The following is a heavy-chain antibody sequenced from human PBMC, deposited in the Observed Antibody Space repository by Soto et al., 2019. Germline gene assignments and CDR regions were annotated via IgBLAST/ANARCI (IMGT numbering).Heavy chain of an antibody. D-gene: IGHD3-3*01. CDR3: ARGWPYDFWSGYYYYYGMDV. J-gene: IGHJ6*02. V-gene: IGHV1-69*13. CDR2: IIPIFGTA. CDR1: GGTFSSYA. Sequence: GASVKVSCKASGGTFSSYAISWVRQAPGQGLEWMGGIIPIFGTANYAQKFQGRVTITADESTSTAYMELSSLRSEDTAVYYCARGWPYDFWSGYYYYYGMDVWGQGTTVTVS.